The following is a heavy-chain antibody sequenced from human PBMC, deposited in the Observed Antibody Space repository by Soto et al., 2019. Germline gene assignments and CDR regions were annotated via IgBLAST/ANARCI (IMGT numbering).Heavy chain of an antibody. D-gene: IGHD3-22*01. Sequence: GGSLRLSCAASGFTFSSYGMHWVRQAPGKGLEWVAVIWYDGSNKYYADSVKGRFTISRDNSKNTLYLQMNSLRAEDTAVYYCAREAYSGYQFDYWGQGTLVTVPS. J-gene: IGHJ4*02. CDR2: IWYDGSNK. CDR1: GFTFSSYG. CDR3: AREAYSGYQFDY. V-gene: IGHV3-33*01.